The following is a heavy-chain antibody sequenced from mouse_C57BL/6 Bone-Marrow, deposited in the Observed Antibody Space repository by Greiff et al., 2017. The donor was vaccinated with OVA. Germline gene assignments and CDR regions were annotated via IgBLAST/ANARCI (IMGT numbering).Heavy chain of an antibody. J-gene: IGHJ3*01. CDR2: ISDGGSYT. CDR3: ARDYGYYFFAY. CDR1: GFTFSSYA. V-gene: IGHV5-4*01. D-gene: IGHD2-3*01. Sequence: EVKLMESGGGLVKPGGSLKLSCAASGFTFSSYAMSWVRQTPEKRLEWVATISDGGSYTYYTANVKGRFTISRDNAKNNLYLQMSHLKSEDTAMYYCARDYGYYFFAYWGQGTLVTVSA.